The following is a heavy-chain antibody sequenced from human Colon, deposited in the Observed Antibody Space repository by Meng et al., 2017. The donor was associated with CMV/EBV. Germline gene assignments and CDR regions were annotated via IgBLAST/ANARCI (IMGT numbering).Heavy chain of an antibody. D-gene: IGHD5-12*01. CDR3: TNFGYSGYDKDY. CDR1: GSTFRTYW. J-gene: IGHJ4*02. Sequence: GQLVQSGTEVKKPGGSLRLSCAASGSTFRTYWMHWVRQVPGKGLVWVARINSDGSRTRYVDSVKGRFIISRDNAKNTVYLQMNSLRADDTAIYYCTNFGYSGYDKDYWGQGTLVTVSS. V-gene: IGHV3-74*02. CDR2: INSDGSRT.